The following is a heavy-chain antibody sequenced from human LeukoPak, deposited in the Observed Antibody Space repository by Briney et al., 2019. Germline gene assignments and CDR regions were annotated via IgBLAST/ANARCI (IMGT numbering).Heavy chain of an antibody. D-gene: IGHD6-6*01. J-gene: IGHJ4*02. V-gene: IGHV4-59*01. CDR2: IYYSGST. Sequence: SETLSLTCTVSGGYISAYYWSWIRQTPGKGLEWIGYIYYSGSTNYNPSLKSRVTISVDTSKNQFSLKVNSVTAADTAVYYCAIGTHSSSPIPLDYWGQGTLVTVSS. CDR3: AIGTHSSSPIPLDY. CDR1: GGYISAYY.